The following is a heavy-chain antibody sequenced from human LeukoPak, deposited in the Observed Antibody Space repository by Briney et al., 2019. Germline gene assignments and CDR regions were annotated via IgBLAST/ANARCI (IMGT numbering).Heavy chain of an antibody. Sequence: GASVKVSCKASGGTSSSYAISWVRQAPGQGLEWMGGIIPIFGTANYAQKFQGRVTITADESTSTAYMELSSLRSEDTAVYYCASGGYSSSFGRLDYWGQGTLVTVSS. CDR2: IIPIFGTA. CDR1: GGTSSSYA. J-gene: IGHJ4*02. D-gene: IGHD6-6*01. CDR3: ASGGYSSSFGRLDY. V-gene: IGHV1-69*13.